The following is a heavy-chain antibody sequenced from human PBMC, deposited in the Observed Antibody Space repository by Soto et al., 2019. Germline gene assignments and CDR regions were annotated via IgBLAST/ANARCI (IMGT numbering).Heavy chain of an antibody. CDR2: MSHSGPT. CDR3: GMSRGWYPIHS. Sequence: QLQESGPGLVKPSGTLSLTCAVSGGSVTTNYWWGWVRQSPVTGLEWIGDMSHSGPTNYSPSLKSRVNLSVDTSKNQFSLELKSVTAAATAVYFCGMSRGWYPIHSWGQGTLVTVSS. V-gene: IGHV4-4*02. J-gene: IGHJ4*02. D-gene: IGHD6-19*01. CDR1: GGSVTTNYW.